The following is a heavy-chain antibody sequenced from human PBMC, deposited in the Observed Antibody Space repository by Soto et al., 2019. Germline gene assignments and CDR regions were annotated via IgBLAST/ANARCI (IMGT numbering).Heavy chain of an antibody. J-gene: IGHJ4*02. D-gene: IGHD3-22*01. CDR3: ARDIGERDSSGPLDY. Sequence: SETLSLTCTVSGGPISSYYWSWIRQPPGKGLEWIGYIYYSGSTNYNPSLKSRVTISVDTSKNQFSLKLSSVTAADTAVYYCARDIGERDSSGPLDYWGPRPLVTVSS. CDR1: GGPISSYY. CDR2: IYYSGST. V-gene: IGHV4-59*01.